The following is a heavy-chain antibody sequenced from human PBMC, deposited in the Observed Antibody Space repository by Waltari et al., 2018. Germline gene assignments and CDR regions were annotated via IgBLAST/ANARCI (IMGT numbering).Heavy chain of an antibody. CDR1: GYTFTNYD. CDR3: GRAPHGVTMLGY. CDR2: MNPNACNT. Sequence: QVQLVQSGAEVKKPGASVKVSCKASGYTFTNYDINWVTQSTGQGLEWMGWMNPNACNTGYAQKFRGRVTMTRSTSISTAYMELSSLRSEDTAVYYCGRAPHGVTMLGYWGQGTLVTVSS. D-gene: IGHD2-21*02. V-gene: IGHV1-8*01. J-gene: IGHJ4*02.